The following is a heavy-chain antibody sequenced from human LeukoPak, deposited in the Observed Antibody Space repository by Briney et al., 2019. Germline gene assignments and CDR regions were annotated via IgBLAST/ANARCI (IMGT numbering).Heavy chain of an antibody. CDR1: GFTFSSYE. CDR2: IDSSGSNI. J-gene: IGHJ4*02. Sequence: GGSLRLSCAASGFTFSSYEMNWVRQAPGKGLEWVSYIDSSGSNIHYAASVRGRFTISRDTSRSTLYLQMNSLRAEDAAVYYCAKAPVTSCRGAFCYPFDYWGQGTLVTVSS. CDR3: AKAPVTSCRGAFCYPFDY. D-gene: IGHD2-15*01. V-gene: IGHV3-48*03.